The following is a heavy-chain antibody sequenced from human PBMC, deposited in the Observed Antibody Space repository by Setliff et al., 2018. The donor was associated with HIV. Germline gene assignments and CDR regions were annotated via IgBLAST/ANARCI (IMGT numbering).Heavy chain of an antibody. J-gene: IGHJ4*02. D-gene: IGHD6-19*01. Sequence: ASETLSLTCAVYGGSFSGYYWSWVRQPPGKGLEWIGSIYYSGSTYYNPSLKSRVTISVDTSKNQFSLKLSSVTAADTAVYYCARRSGWYDYWGQGTLVTVSS. V-gene: IGHV4-34*01. CDR1: GGSFSGYY. CDR2: IYYSGST. CDR3: ARRSGWYDY.